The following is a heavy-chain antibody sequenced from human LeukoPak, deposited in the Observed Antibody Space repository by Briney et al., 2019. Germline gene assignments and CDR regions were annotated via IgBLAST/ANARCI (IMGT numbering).Heavy chain of an antibody. CDR1: GFTFSTYA. D-gene: IGHD3-22*01. V-gene: IGHV3-23*01. Sequence: GGSLRLSCAASGFTFSTYAMSWVRQAPGKGLEWVSSIFASGGAAYYADSVKGRCTISRDNAKNSLYLQMNSLRAEDTAVYYCARVSVGDSSGYYAYYYYGMDVWGQGTTVTVSS. CDR2: IFASGGAA. CDR3: ARVSVGDSSGYYAYYYYGMDV. J-gene: IGHJ6*02.